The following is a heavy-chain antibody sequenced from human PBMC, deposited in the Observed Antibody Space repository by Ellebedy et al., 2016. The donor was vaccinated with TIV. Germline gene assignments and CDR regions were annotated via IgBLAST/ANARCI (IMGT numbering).Heavy chain of an antibody. Sequence: SLKISXAASGFTFDDYAMHWVRQAPGKGLEWVSGISWNSGSIGYADSVKGRFTISRDNAKNSLYLQMNSLRAEDTALYYCATLYDILTVRAFDIWGQGTMVTVSS. CDR1: GFTFDDYA. V-gene: IGHV3-9*01. D-gene: IGHD3-9*01. CDR3: ATLYDILTVRAFDI. CDR2: ISWNSGSI. J-gene: IGHJ3*02.